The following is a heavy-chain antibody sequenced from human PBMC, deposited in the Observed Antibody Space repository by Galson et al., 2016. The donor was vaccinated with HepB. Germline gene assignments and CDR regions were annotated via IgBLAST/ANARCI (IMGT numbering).Heavy chain of an antibody. CDR1: GFAFSSHW. Sequence: SLRLSCAASGFAFSSHWMHWVRQDLGKGLVWVSRINSDGTISNYADSVKGRFTISRDNAKNTLYLQMNSLRAEDTPVYFCVRDHSVVPTTAYNWFDPWGRGTLVTVSS. CDR3: VRDHSVVPTTAYNWFDP. CDR2: INSDGTIS. J-gene: IGHJ5*02. D-gene: IGHD4-23*01. V-gene: IGHV3-74*01.